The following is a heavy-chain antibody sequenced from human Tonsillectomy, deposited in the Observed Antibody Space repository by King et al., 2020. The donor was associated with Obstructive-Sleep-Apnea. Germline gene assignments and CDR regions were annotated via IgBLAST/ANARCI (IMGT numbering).Heavy chain of an antibody. CDR2: INSDGSSI. Sequence: EVQLVESGGDLVQPGGSLRLSCAAAGFTFSYYWMHWVRHVPGKGLVWVSRINSDGSSIRYADSVKGRFTISRDNAKNTLYLQMNSLRAEDTSVYYCARGDAYGSEFWGQGTLVTVSS. V-gene: IGHV3-74*01. CDR1: GFTFSYYW. J-gene: IGHJ4*02. D-gene: IGHD3-10*01. CDR3: ARGDAYGSEF.